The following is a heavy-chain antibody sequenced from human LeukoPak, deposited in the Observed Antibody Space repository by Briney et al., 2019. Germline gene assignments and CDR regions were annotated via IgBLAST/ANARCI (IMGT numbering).Heavy chain of an antibody. Sequence: HSGGSLRLSCAASGFSFSSYWMSWVRQAPGKGLEWVANIKQDGSEKYYVDSVKGRFTISRDNAKNSLYLQMNSLRAEDTAVYYCARGFSSSGWYGFDYWGQGTLVTVSS. D-gene: IGHD6-19*01. CDR3: ARGFSSSGWYGFDY. J-gene: IGHJ4*02. V-gene: IGHV3-7*01. CDR2: IKQDGSEK. CDR1: GFSFSSYW.